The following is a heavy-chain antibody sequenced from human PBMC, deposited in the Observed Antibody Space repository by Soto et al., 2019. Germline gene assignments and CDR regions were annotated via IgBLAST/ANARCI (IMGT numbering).Heavy chain of an antibody. D-gene: IGHD3-9*01. CDR1: GFSFRNYA. Sequence: GGSLRLSCAASGFSFRNYAMSWVRQAPGKGLEWISTLTGSSSNTYYADSVKGRFAISRDNSRNTLYLQMHSLTAEDTAVYYCANGRATYGLLTHDYWGQGTLVTVYS. CDR3: ANGRATYGLLTHDY. J-gene: IGHJ4*02. CDR2: LTGSSSNT. V-gene: IGHV3-23*01.